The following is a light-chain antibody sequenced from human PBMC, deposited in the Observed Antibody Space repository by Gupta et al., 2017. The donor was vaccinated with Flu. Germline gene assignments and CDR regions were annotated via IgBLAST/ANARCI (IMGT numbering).Light chain of an antibody. J-gene: IGKJ3*01. CDR2: DTS. V-gene: IGKV3-20*01. CDR3: QQFGGSRFT. Sequence: EIMLPQPPGTLSLSPGERATLFCRASQIVASSRLAWYQQRPGQSPRLLIYDTSRRASGIPDRFTGSGSGRDFSLSISRLEPEDFAVYYCQQFGGSRFTFGPGTKVDFK. CDR1: QIVASSR.